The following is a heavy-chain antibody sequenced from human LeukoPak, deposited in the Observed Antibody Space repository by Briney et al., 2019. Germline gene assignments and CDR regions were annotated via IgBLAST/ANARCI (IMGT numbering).Heavy chain of an antibody. Sequence: GGSLRLSCAASGFTFSRYGMHWVRQTPGKGLEWVAVSYDASNKYYADSVKGRFTISRDNSKNTLYLQMNSLRAEDTAVYYCAKRPNFDYWGQGTLVTVSS. V-gene: IGHV3-30*18. CDR1: GFTFSRYG. CDR3: AKRPNFDY. CDR2: SYDASNK. J-gene: IGHJ4*02.